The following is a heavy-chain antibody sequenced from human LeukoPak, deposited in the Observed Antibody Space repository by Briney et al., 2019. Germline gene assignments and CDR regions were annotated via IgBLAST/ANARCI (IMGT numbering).Heavy chain of an antibody. J-gene: IGHJ4*02. CDR3: ARGGGYSYGSFDY. V-gene: IGHV3-7*02. CDR2: IRQDGSDK. CDR1: GFTFSRYW. D-gene: IGHD5-18*01. Sequence: GGSLRLSCTASGFTFSRYWMTWVRQGPGKGLEWVANIRQDGSDKYYVDSVKGRFTISRDNAKNTLYLQMNSLRAEDTAVYYCARGGGYSYGSFDYWGQGTLVTVSS.